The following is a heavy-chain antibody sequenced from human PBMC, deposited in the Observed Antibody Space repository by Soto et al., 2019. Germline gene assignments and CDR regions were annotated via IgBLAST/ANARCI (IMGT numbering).Heavy chain of an antibody. V-gene: IGHV3-23*01. D-gene: IGHD6-6*01. CDR1: GFIFSDYA. J-gene: IGHJ5*01. CDR3: GKEREQVVIDS. Sequence: EVQLLESGGGLVQPGGSLRLSCAASGFIFSDYAMSWVRQAPGKGLEWVSAINGRGGKTYYADSVKGRFTISRDNSKNTLNLQMNSLPAEDTAIYYCGKEREQVVIDSWGQGTLVTVSS. CDR2: INGRGGKT.